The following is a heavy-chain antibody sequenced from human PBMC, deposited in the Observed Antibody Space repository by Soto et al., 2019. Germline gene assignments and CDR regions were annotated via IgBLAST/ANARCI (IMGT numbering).Heavy chain of an antibody. V-gene: IGHV3-21*01. Sequence: PGGSLRLSCAASGFTFSSYSMNWVRQAPGKGLEWVSSISSSSYIYYADSVKGRFTISRDNAKNSLYLQMNSLRAEDTAVYYCATIMHMVRDLDDAFDIWGQGTMDTGSS. CDR2: ISSSSYI. J-gene: IGHJ3*02. CDR1: GFTFSSYS. CDR3: ATIMHMVRDLDDAFDI. D-gene: IGHD3-10*01.